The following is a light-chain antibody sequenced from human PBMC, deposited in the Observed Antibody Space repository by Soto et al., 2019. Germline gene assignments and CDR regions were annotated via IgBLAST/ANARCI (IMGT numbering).Light chain of an antibody. CDR2: EAS. Sequence: DIQMTQSPSSLSASVGDTVTITCRASQTIAIYLNWYQQKPGKAPNLLIYEASSLQSGVPSKFTGRGSGTDFSLTISSLQPEEFATYYCQQSYNIPQTFGQGTRVEIK. J-gene: IGKJ1*01. CDR1: QTIAIY. CDR3: QQSYNIPQT. V-gene: IGKV1-39*01.